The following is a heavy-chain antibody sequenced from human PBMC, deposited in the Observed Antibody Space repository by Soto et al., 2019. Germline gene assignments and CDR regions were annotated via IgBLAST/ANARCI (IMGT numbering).Heavy chain of an antibody. V-gene: IGHV3-30-3*01. CDR1: GFTFSSYA. Sequence: GGSLRLSCAASGFTFSSYAMHWVRQAPGKGLEWVAVISYDGSNKYYADSVKGRFTISRDNSKNTLYLQMNSLRAEDTAVYYCARDRYYYASTAFDYWGQGPLVTGSS. CDR2: ISYDGSNK. D-gene: IGHD3-22*01. J-gene: IGHJ4*02. CDR3: ARDRYYYASTAFDY.